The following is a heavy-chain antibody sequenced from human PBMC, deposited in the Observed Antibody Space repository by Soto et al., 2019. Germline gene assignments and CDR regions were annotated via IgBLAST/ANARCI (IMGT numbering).Heavy chain of an antibody. J-gene: IGHJ4*02. D-gene: IGHD4-17*01. CDR1: GGSFSGYY. V-gene: IGHV4-34*01. CDR2: INHSGST. Sequence: SETLSLTCAVYGGSFSGYYWSWIRQPPGKGLEWIGEINHSGSTNYNPSLKSRVTISVDTSKNQFSLKLSSVTAADTAVYYCARALEISDYGETFDYWGQGTLVTVSS. CDR3: ARALEISDYGETFDY.